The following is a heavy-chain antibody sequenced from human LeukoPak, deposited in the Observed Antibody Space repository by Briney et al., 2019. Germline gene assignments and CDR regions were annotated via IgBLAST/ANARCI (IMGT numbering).Heavy chain of an antibody. CDR1: GGSISSSSYY. J-gene: IGHJ5*02. CDR3: ARRGYCSGGSCYRWFDP. V-gene: IGHV4-39*01. Sequence: SETLSLTCTVFGGSISSSSYYWGWIRQPPGKGLEWIGSIYYSGSTYYNPSLKSRVTISVDTSKNQFSLKLSSVTAADTAVYYCARRGYCSGGSCYRWFDPWGQGTLVTVSS. D-gene: IGHD2-15*01. CDR2: IYYSGST.